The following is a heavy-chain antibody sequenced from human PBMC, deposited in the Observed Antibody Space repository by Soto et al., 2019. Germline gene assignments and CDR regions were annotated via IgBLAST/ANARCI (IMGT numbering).Heavy chain of an antibody. V-gene: IGHV1-69*13. CDR2: ITPMFGTP. D-gene: IGHD3-22*01. J-gene: IGHJ4*02. CDR3: ARDGTRYHSSAYYSLY. CDR1: GGTFSRYT. Sequence: GASVKASCTASGGTFSRYTMTWVRQAPGQGLEWMGGITPMFGTPNYAQKFQGRVTITADESTSTAYMELSSLRSEDTAMYYCARDGTRYHSSAYYSLYWGQGTLVTVSS.